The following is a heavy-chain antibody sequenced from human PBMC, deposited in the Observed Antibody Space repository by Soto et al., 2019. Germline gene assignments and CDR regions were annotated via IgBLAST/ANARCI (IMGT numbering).Heavy chain of an antibody. V-gene: IGHV3-9*01. CDR2: ISWNGGSR. Sequence: PGGSLRLSCAASGFTFNDHSMHWVRQAPGKGLEWVSGISWNGGSRGYADSVKGRFTISRDNAKNSLYLQMNSLKPEDTALYYCAKDLRSTAWYSISFFDYWGQGDLVTVYS. CDR3: AKDLRSTAWYSISFFDY. CDR1: GFTFNDHS. D-gene: IGHD6-13*01. J-gene: IGHJ4*02.